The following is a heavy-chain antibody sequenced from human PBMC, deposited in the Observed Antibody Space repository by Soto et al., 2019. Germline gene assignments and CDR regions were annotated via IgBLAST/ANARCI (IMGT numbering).Heavy chain of an antibody. V-gene: IGHV1-69*04. Sequence: TGRVAGKTSVGTFSSYTITGIRERAGHGHEWLRRSIPILGIANYAQKFQGRVTITADKSTSTAYMERSSLRSEDTAVYYCAREGADGSGGSCDRLMNACDIWRRGTRVTVSS. CDR2: SIPILGIA. CDR3: AREGADGSGGSCDRLMNACDI. D-gene: IGHD2-15*01. J-gene: IGHJ3*02. CDR1: VGTFSSYT.